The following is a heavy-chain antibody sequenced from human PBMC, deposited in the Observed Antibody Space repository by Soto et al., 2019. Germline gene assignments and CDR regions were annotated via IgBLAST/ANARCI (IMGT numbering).Heavy chain of an antibody. V-gene: IGHV4-34*01. Sequence: PSETLSLTCAVYGGSFSGYHWSWIRQPPGKGLEWIGEINHSGSTNYNPSLKSRVTISVDTSKNQFSLKLSSVTAADTAVYYCARAPLLVRGVKNWFDPWGQGTLVTVSS. D-gene: IGHD3-10*01. CDR1: GGSFSGYH. J-gene: IGHJ5*02. CDR3: ARAPLLVRGVKNWFDP. CDR2: INHSGST.